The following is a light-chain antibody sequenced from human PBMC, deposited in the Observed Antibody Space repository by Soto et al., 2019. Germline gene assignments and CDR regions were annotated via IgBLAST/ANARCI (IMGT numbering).Light chain of an antibody. J-gene: IGLJ2*01. V-gene: IGLV2-18*02. CDR3: SSYTSSTTLV. Sequence: QSVLTQPPSVSGSPGQSVTISCTGTSSDVGSYNRVSWYQQPPGTAPKLMIYEVNNRPSGVPDRFSGSKSGNTAFLTISGLQAEDEADYYCSSYTSSTTLVFGGGTKLTVL. CDR1: SSDVGSYNR. CDR2: EVN.